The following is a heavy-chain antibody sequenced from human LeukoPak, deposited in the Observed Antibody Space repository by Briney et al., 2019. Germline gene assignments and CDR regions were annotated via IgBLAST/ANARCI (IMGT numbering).Heavy chain of an antibody. V-gene: IGHV1-18*04. D-gene: IGHD4-17*01. CDR1: GYTFSGFY. CDR3: AREGADDHGRLQWFDP. Sequence: ASVKVSCKASGYTFSGFYIHWVRQAPGQGLEWMGKISAYNNYTTYAQKFQGRIAMTTDTSTNTAYMDLRSLRSDDTAFYYCAREGADDHGRLQWFDPWGQGTLVTVSS. CDR2: ISAYNNYT. J-gene: IGHJ5*02.